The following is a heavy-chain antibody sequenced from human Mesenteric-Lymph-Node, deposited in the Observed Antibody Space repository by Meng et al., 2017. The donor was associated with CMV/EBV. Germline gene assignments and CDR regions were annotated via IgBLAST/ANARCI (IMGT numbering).Heavy chain of an antibody. D-gene: IGHD4-23*01. V-gene: IGHV4-59*01. J-gene: IGHJ5*02. Sequence: SETLSLTCTVSGGSSSRYYWSWNRQPPGKGLEWIGYIYYSGRTNYHPALKRRVTISVDTSKNQFTLKLSSVTAADTAVYYCARTYDGGWFDPWGQGTLVTVSS. CDR1: GGSSSRYY. CDR2: IYYSGRT. CDR3: ARTYDGGWFDP.